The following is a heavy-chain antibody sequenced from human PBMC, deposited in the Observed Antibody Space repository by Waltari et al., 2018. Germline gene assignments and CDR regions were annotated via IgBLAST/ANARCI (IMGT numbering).Heavy chain of an antibody. D-gene: IGHD1-1*01. CDR2: IYYSGST. J-gene: IGHJ6*02. V-gene: IGHV4-39*07. CDR3: ASQRVSRLFYYYGMDV. Sequence: QLQLQESGPGLVKPSETLSLTCTVSGGSISSSSYYWGWIRQPPGKGLEWIGSIYYSGSTYYNPSLKSRVTISVDTSKNQFSLKLSSVTAADTAVYYCASQRVSRLFYYYGMDVWGQGTTVTVSS. CDR1: GGSISSSSYY.